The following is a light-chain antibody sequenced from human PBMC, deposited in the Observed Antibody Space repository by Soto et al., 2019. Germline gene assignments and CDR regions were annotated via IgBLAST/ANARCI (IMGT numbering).Light chain of an antibody. CDR1: SSDVGNYNY. CDR3: SSYTSRDTLLYV. Sequence: QSVLTQPASVSGSPGQSITISCTGTSSDVGNYNYVSWYQQHPGKAPKLMIYEVISRPSGVSNRFSGSKSGNTATLTISGLQTEDEADYYCSSYTSRDTLLYVFGTGTKLTVL. V-gene: IGLV2-14*01. J-gene: IGLJ1*01. CDR2: EVI.